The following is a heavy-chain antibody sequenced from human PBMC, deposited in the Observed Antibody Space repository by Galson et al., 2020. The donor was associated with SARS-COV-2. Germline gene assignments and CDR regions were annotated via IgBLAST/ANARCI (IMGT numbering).Heavy chain of an antibody. CDR2: ISGSGGHT. CDR3: ARRGNYVYDAFDI. V-gene: IGHV3-23*01. J-gene: IGHJ3*02. D-gene: IGHD1-7*01. Sequence: GESLKISCAASGFTFSMYGLNWVRQAPGKGLEWVSDISGSGGHTNYADFVKGRFTISRDNSKNTLSLQMNSLRVEDTAIYYCARRGNYVYDAFDIWGQGTMVTGSS. CDR1: GFTFSMYG.